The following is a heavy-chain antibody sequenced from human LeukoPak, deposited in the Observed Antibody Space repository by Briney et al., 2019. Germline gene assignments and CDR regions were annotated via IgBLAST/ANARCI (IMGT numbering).Heavy chain of an antibody. CDR1: GYTFTGYY. CDR3: ARGPLLWFGELLSMSDFDY. Sequence: VASVKVSCKASGYTFTGYYMHWVRQAPGQGLEWMGWINPNSGGTNYAQKFQGRVTMTRDTSISTAYMELSRLRSDDTAVYYCARGPLLWFGELLSMSDFDYWGQGTLVTVSS. D-gene: IGHD3-10*01. J-gene: IGHJ4*02. V-gene: IGHV1-2*02. CDR2: INPNSGGT.